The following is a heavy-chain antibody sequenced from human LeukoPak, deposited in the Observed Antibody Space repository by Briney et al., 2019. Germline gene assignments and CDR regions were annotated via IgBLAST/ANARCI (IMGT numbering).Heavy chain of an antibody. CDR2: IYHSGST. D-gene: IGHD3-10*01. CDR1: GYSISSGYY. Sequence: KPSETLSLTCTVSGYSISSGYYWGWIRQPPGKGLEWIGSIYHSGSTYYNPSLKSRVTISVDTSKNQFSLKLSSVTAADTAVYYCARASTMGDAFDIWGQGTMVTVSS. CDR3: ARASTMGDAFDI. V-gene: IGHV4-38-2*02. J-gene: IGHJ3*02.